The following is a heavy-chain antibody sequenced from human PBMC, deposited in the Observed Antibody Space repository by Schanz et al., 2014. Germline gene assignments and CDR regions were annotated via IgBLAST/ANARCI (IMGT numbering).Heavy chain of an antibody. D-gene: IGHD3-3*01. J-gene: IGHJ6*02. CDR1: EFSFSSFG. Sequence: EVQLVESGGGLVQPRGSLRLSCAASEFSFSSFGMNWVRQAPGKGLEWVSGMSGSGSTADYADSVKGRFTISRDNSKNTLYLQMNSLRAEDTAVYYCARFLARYQYYGVDVWGQGTTVIVSS. CDR3: ARFLARYQYYGVDV. CDR2: MSGSGSTA. V-gene: IGHV3-23*04.